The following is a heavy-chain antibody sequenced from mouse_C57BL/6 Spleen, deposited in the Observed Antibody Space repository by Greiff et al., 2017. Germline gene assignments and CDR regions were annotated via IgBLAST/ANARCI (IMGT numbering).Heavy chain of an antibody. D-gene: IGHD4-1*01. CDR1: GFNIKDYY. CDR3: ARSGTGTAWFAY. Sequence: VQLQQSGAELVKPGASVKLSCTASGFNIKDYYMHWVKQRTEQGLEWIGRIDPEHGETKYAPKFQGKATITADTSSNTAYLQLSSLTSEDTAVYYCARSGTGTAWFAYWGQGTLVTVSA. J-gene: IGHJ3*01. CDR2: IDPEHGET. V-gene: IGHV14-2*01.